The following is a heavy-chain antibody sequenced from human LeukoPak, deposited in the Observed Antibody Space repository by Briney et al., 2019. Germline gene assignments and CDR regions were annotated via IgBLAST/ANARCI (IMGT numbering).Heavy chain of an antibody. Sequence: GRSLRLSCAASGFTFSNAWMSWVRQAPGKGLEWVGRIKSKTDGGTTDYAAPVKGRFTISRNDSKNTLFLQMNSLRAEDTAVYYCSKGQWLVEQTFDYWGQGALVTVSS. CDR3: SKGQWLVEQTFDY. CDR1: GFTFSNAW. D-gene: IGHD6-19*01. J-gene: IGHJ4*02. V-gene: IGHV3-15*01. CDR2: IKSKTDGGTT.